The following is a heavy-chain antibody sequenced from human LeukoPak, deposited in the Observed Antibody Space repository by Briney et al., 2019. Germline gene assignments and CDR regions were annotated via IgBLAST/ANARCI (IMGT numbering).Heavy chain of an antibody. D-gene: IGHD3-3*01. Sequence: GGSLRLSCAASGFTFSSYSMTWVRQAPGKGLEWVSYISSSSSTIYYADSVKGRFTISRDNAKNSLYLQMNSLRDEDTAVYYCAGVTVQTAYDFWSGSELNWGQGTLVTVSS. V-gene: IGHV3-48*02. CDR3: AGVTVQTAYDFWSGSELN. CDR1: GFTFSSYS. J-gene: IGHJ4*02. CDR2: ISSSSSTI.